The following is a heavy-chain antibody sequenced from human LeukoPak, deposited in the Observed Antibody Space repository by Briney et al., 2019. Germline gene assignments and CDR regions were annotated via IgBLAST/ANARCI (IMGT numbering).Heavy chain of an antibody. CDR3: ARDPGRWQQLGYFDY. CDR1: GASVSSGNYY. J-gene: IGHJ4*02. Sequence: SETLSHTCTVSGASVSSGNYYWSWIRQPPGKGLEWIGYISYSGSTNYNPFLKSRVTISEDTSKNHFSLRLSSVTAADTAVYYCARDPGRWQQLGYFDYWGQGSLVTVSS. CDR2: ISYSGST. V-gene: IGHV4-61*03. D-gene: IGHD5-24*01.